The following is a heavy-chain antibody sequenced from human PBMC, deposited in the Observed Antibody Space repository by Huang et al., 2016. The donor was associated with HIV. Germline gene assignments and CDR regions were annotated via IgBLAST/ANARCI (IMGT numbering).Heavy chain of an antibody. Sequence: QLQLQESGPGLVKPSGTLSLSCTVSGASISGTSYYWGWIRQPPGKGLEWIGSIYYSGSTYYTPSLKSRVSVSVDASRNQFSLNLSSMTAADTAVYYCARHPVAGFYFDFWGQGTLVTVSS. D-gene: IGHD6-19*01. CDR1: GASISGTSYY. CDR3: ARHPVAGFYFDF. J-gene: IGHJ4*02. V-gene: IGHV4-39*01. CDR2: IYYSGST.